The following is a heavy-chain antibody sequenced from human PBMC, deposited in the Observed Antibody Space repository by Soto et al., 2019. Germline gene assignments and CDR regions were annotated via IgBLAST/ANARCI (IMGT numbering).Heavy chain of an antibody. D-gene: IGHD4-17*01. CDR1: GGSISSGGYY. Sequence: PSETLSLTCTVSGGSISSGGYYWSWIRQHPGKGLEWIGYIYYSGSTYYNPSLKSRVTISVDTSKNQFSLKLSSVTAADTAVYYCARAHLTTVTSVDYWGQGTLVTVS. CDR2: IYYSGST. CDR3: ARAHLTTVTSVDY. J-gene: IGHJ4*02. V-gene: IGHV4-31*03.